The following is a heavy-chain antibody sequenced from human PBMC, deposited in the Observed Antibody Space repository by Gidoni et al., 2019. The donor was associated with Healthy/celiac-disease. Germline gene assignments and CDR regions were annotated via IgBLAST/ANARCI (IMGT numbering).Heavy chain of an antibody. V-gene: IGHV4-38-2*01. J-gene: IGHJ4*02. D-gene: IGHD1-26*01. CDR2: IYHSGST. Sequence: QVQLQESGPGLVKPSETLSLTCAVSGYSISSGYYWGWIRQPPGKGLEWIGSIYHSGSTYYNPSLKSRVTISVDTSKNQFSLKLSSVTAADTAVYYCAGGGGSYYGTDYWGQGTLVTVSS. CDR3: AGGGGSYYGTDY. CDR1: GYSISSGYY.